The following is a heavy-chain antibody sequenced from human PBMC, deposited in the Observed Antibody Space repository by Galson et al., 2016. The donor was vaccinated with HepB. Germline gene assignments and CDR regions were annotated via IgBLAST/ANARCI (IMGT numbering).Heavy chain of an antibody. CDR1: GGSISTYY. D-gene: IGHD7-27*01. V-gene: IGHV4-4*07. CDR3: ARDRMGTRAFDY. Sequence: SETLSLTCTVSGGSISTYYWSWIRQSAGKGLEWIGRIYISGNTNYNPSLKSRVTMSVDTSKNQFSLKLSSVTAADTAVYYCARDRMGTRAFDYWGQGTLVTVSS. J-gene: IGHJ4*02. CDR2: IYISGNT.